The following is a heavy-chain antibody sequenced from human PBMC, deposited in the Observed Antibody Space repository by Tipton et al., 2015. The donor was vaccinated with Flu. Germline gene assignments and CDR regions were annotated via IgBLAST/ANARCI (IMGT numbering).Heavy chain of an antibody. D-gene: IGHD1-26*01. J-gene: IGHJ3*02. V-gene: IGHV3-66*02. CDR3: ARESVGVRFDI. Sequence: SLRLSCAASGFTVSSNYMSWVRQAPGKGLEWVSVIYSGGSTYYADSVKGRFTISRDNSKNTLYPQMNSLRAEDTAVYYCARESVGVRFDIWGQGTMVTVSS. CDR1: GFTVSSNY. CDR2: IYSGGST.